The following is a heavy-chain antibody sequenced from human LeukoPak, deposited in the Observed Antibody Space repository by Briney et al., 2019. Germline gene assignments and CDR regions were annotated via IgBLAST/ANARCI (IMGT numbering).Heavy chain of an antibody. CDR2: ISTGSSYI. D-gene: IGHD3-22*01. CDR3: AKNHDSNGYHTDDAFDV. J-gene: IGHJ3*01. V-gene: IGHV3-21*04. CDR1: GFTFSRYS. Sequence: GGSLRLSCAASGFTFSRYSMNWVRQAPGKGLEWVSSISTGSSYIYYADSLKGRFTISRDNSKNTLYLQMNSLRAEDTAVYYCAKNHDSNGYHTDDAFDVWGQGTMVTVSS.